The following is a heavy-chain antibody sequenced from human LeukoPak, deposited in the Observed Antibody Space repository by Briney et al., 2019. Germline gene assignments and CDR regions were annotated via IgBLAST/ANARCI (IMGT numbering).Heavy chain of an antibody. Sequence: ASVKVSCKASGYTFTSYYMHWVRQAPGQGREWMGIINPSGGSTSYAQKFQGRVTMTRDTSTSTVYRELSSLTSEGTAVYYWAREGGEGNIGVVLWTRGPFDYWGEG. CDR3: AREGGEGNIGVVLWTRGPFDY. D-gene: IGHD2-2*01. V-gene: IGHV1-46*01. CDR2: INPSGGST. J-gene: IGHJ4*02. CDR1: GYTFTSYY.